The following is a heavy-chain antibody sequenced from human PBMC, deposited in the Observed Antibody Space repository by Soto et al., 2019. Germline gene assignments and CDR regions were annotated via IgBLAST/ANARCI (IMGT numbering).Heavy chain of an antibody. J-gene: IGHJ4*02. Sequence: SVKVSCKASGGTFSSYAISWVRQAPGQGLEWMGGIIPIFGTANYAQKFQGRVTMTRDTSITTAYMELSTLSSDGTAMYYCTRASTVAGGSSKSLPNNYWGQGTLVTVSS. D-gene: IGHD6-19*01. CDR2: IIPIFGTA. V-gene: IGHV1-69*05. CDR3: TRASTVAGGSSKSLPNNY. CDR1: GGTFSSYA.